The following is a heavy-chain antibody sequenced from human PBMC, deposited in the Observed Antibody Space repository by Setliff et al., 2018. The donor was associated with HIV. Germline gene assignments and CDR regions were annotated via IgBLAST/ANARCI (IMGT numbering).Heavy chain of an antibody. Sequence: GSLRLSCAASGFTFTSAWMTWVRQAPGKGLEWVGHIKSEFNGGTTDYAAPVKGRFTISRDDSRNTVYLQMNSLKPEDTAVYYCAKDSPGYSSGWYEGVSWGQGTLVTVSS. V-gene: IGHV3-15*01. CDR1: GFTFTSAW. J-gene: IGHJ5*02. D-gene: IGHD6-19*01. CDR2: IKSEFNGGTT. CDR3: AKDSPGYSSGWYEGVS.